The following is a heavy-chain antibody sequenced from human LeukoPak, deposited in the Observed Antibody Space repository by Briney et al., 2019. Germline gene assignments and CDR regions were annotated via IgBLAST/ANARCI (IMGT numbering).Heavy chain of an antibody. CDR1: GFTFSSYG. V-gene: IGHV3-30*02. CDR3: ARDQGITMVRGVINY. Sequence: GGSLRLSCAASGFTFSSYGMHWVRQAPGKGLEWVAFIRYDGSNKYYADSVKGRFTISRDNAKNSLYLQMNSLRAEDTAVYYCARDQGITMVRGVINYWGQGTLVTVSS. J-gene: IGHJ4*02. CDR2: IRYDGSNK. D-gene: IGHD3-10*01.